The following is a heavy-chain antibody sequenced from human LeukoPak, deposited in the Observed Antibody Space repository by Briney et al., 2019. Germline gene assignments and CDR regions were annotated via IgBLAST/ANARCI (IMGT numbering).Heavy chain of an antibody. D-gene: IGHD6-13*01. CDR2: IYSVGTT. CDR1: DFSVGSNY. J-gene: IGHJ4*02. Sequence: GGSLRLSCAASDFSVGSNYMTWVRQAPGKGLEWVSLIYSVGTTFYADSVKGRFTISRDTSKNTLYLQMNSLRAEDTAVYYCARDLGYSSSWLLPSLGYWGQGTLVTVSS. V-gene: IGHV3-66*01. CDR3: ARDLGYSSSWLLPSLGY.